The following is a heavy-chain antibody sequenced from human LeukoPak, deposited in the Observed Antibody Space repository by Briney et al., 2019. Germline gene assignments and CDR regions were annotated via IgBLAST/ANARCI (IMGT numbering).Heavy chain of an antibody. Sequence: SETLSLTCTVSGGSISSYYWSWIRQPAGKGLEWIGRIYTSGSTNYNPSLKSRVTMSVDTSKNQFSLKLSSVTAADTAVYHCARDLGEYNSGWIFFDYWGQGTLVTVSS. CDR2: IYTSGST. CDR3: ARDLGEYNSGWIFFDY. CDR1: GGSISSYY. D-gene: IGHD6-19*01. V-gene: IGHV4-4*07. J-gene: IGHJ4*02.